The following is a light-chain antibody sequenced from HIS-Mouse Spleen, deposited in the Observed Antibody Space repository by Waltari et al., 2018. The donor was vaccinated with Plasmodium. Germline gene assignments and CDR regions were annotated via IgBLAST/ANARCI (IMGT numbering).Light chain of an antibody. CDR1: ALPHKY. Sequence: SYELTQPPSVSVSPGQTARLTCSGDALPHKYAYWCQQNSGQAPGLVIYEDSKRPSGIPERFSGSSSGTMATLTISGAQVEDEADYYCYSTDSSGNHRVFGGGTKLTVL. CDR2: EDS. V-gene: IGLV3-10*01. J-gene: IGLJ3*02. CDR3: YSTDSSGNHRV.